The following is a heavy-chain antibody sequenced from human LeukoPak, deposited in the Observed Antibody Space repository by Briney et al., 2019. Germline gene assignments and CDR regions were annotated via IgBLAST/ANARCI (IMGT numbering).Heavy chain of an antibody. CDR1: GYTFTSYY. CDR2: INPSGGST. D-gene: IGHD7-27*01. V-gene: IGHV1-46*01. Sequence: ASVKVFCKASGYTFTSYYMHWVRQAPGQGLEWMGIINPSGGSTSYAQKFQGRVTMTRDTSTSTVYMELSSLRSEDTAVYYCAREAGEEAQFDPWGQGTLVTVSS. J-gene: IGHJ5*02. CDR3: AREAGEEAQFDP.